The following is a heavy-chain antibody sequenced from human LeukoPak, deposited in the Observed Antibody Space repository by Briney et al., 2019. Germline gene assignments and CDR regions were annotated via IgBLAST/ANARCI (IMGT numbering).Heavy chain of an antibody. Sequence: PSETLSLTCTVSGGSISSYYWSWIRQPPGKGLEWIGYIYYSGSTNYNPSLKSRVTISVDTSKNQFSLKLSSVTAADTAVYYCARVTPTLYSSGWYPSYFDHWGRGTLVTVSS. V-gene: IGHV4-59*01. J-gene: IGHJ2*01. CDR1: GGSISSYY. CDR2: IYYSGST. D-gene: IGHD6-19*01. CDR3: ARVTPTLYSSGWYPSYFDH.